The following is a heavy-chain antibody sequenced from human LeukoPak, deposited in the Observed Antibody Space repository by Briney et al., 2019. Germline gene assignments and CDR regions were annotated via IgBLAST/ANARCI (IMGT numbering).Heavy chain of an antibody. Sequence: ASVKVSCKASGYTFTDYYLHWMRQAPGQGLEWVGWINPSTGGTNYAQSFQGRVSMTSDTSNSTSYMEVSRLTSDDTAVYYCAREFRTPTLSYDAFDLWGQGTMVTVSS. D-gene: IGHD3-10*01. J-gene: IGHJ3*01. CDR2: INPSTGGT. CDR3: AREFRTPTLSYDAFDL. V-gene: IGHV1-2*02. CDR1: GYTFTDYY.